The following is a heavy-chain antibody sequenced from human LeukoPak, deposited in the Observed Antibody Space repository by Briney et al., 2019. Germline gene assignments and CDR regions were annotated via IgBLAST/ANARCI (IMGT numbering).Heavy chain of an antibody. CDR3: VRSGYYTYQYYYMDV. CDR2: INGSSSSI. CDR1: GFPFSLYS. V-gene: IGHV3-48*04. Sequence: GGSLRLSCAASGFPFSLYSMNWVRQAPGKGLEWVSYINGSSSSIHYADPVKGRFTISRDNAKNSLYLQMNSLRADDTAVYYCVRSGYYTYQYYYMDVWGKGTTVTVSS. D-gene: IGHD3-3*01. J-gene: IGHJ6*03.